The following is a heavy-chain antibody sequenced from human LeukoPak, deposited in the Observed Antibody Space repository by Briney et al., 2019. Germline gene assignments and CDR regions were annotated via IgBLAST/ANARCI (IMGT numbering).Heavy chain of an antibody. V-gene: IGHV3-7*04. J-gene: IGHJ4*02. D-gene: IGHD5-12*01. CDR1: GFTFSSYW. CDR3: ARDRRYSGYGLFDY. Sequence: PGGSLRLSCAAAGFTFSSYWMSWVRQAPGKGLEWVANIKQDGSEKYYVDSVKGRFTISRDNAKNSLYLQMNSLRAEDTAVYHCARDRRYSGYGLFDYWGQGTLVTVSS. CDR2: IKQDGSEK.